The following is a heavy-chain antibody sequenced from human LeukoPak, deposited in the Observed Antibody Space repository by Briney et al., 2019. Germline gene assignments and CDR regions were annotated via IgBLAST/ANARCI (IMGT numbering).Heavy chain of an antibody. J-gene: IGHJ3*02. D-gene: IGHD1-26*01. CDR3: AREQSGSYSEAFDI. CDR1: GFTFGPYS. Sequence: PGGSLRLSCAASGFTFGPYSMNWVRQAPGEGLEWVSSIDSSSSSIYYANSVKGRFTISRDNAQNSLYLQMNSLRAEDTAVYYCAREQSGSYSEAFDIWGQGTMVTVSS. CDR2: IDSSSSSI. V-gene: IGHV3-21*01.